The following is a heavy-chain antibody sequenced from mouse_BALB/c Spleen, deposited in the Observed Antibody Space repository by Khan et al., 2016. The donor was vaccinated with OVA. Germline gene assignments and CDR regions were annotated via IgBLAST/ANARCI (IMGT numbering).Heavy chain of an antibody. D-gene: IGHD3-1*01. Sequence: EVKLVESGGGLVQPGGSRKLSCAASGFTFSSFGMHWVRQAPKKGLEWVAYISSGSSTIYYVDTVKGRFPISIASPKNTLFLQMTSLRSEDTAMYYCARSGGNFHWYFDVWGAGTSVTVSS. CDR2: ISSGSSTI. CDR3: ARSGGNFHWYFDV. V-gene: IGHV5-17*02. CDR1: GFTFSSFG. J-gene: IGHJ1*01.